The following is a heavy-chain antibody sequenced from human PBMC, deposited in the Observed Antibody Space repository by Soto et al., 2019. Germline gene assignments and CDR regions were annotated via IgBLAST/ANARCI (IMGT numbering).Heavy chain of an antibody. CDR3: AHSGSSVRGAPIAYNWFDP. CDR2: IYWDDDK. V-gene: IGHV2-5*02. D-gene: IGHD3-10*01. CDR1: GFSLSTSGVG. J-gene: IGHJ5*02. Sequence: SGPTLVKPTQTLTLTCTFSGFSLSTSGVGVGWIRQPPGKALEWLALIYWDDDKRYSPSLKSRLTITKDTSKNQVVLTMTNMDPVDTATYYCAHSGSSVRGAPIAYNWFDPWGQGTLVTVSS.